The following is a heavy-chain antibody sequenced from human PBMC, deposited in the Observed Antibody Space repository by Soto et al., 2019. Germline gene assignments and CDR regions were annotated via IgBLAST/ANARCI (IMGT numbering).Heavy chain of an antibody. Sequence: GGSLRLSCAASGFTFSSYSMNWVRQAPGKGLEWVSSISSSSSYIYYADSVKGRFTISRDNAKNSLYLQMNSLRAEDTAVYYCARRSHCSGGSCYFSDYWGQGTLVTVSS. CDR1: GFTFSSYS. CDR2: ISSSSSYI. D-gene: IGHD2-15*01. V-gene: IGHV3-21*01. J-gene: IGHJ4*02. CDR3: ARRSHCSGGSCYFSDY.